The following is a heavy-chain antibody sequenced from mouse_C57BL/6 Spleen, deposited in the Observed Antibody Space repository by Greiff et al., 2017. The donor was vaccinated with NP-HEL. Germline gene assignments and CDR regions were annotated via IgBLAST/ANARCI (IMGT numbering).Heavy chain of an antibody. J-gene: IGHJ1*03. CDR3: AKPSYYGNYEGYFDV. CDR1: GYTFTSYW. CDR2: IDPSDSYT. D-gene: IGHD2-10*01. Sequence: VQLQQPGAELVMPGASVKLSCKASGYTFTSYWMHWVKQRPGQGLEWIGEIDPSDSYTNYNQKFKGKSTLTVDKSSSTAYMQLSSLTSEDSAVYYCAKPSYYGNYEGYFDVWGTGTTVTVSS. V-gene: IGHV1-69*01.